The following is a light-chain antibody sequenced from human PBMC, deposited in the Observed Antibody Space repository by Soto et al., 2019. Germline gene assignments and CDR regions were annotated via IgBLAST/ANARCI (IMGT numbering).Light chain of an antibody. CDR3: QKYSGAPPT. CDR2: AAS. CDR1: QAIGIY. V-gene: IGKV1-27*01. Sequence: DIQMTQSPSSLSTSVGDRVTITSRASQAIGIYLAWYPHKTGKVPKLLIYAASTLQSGVPSRFSGGGSGTDFTLTINRLQTEDVATYYCQKYSGAPPTFGQGTKVEIK. J-gene: IGKJ1*01.